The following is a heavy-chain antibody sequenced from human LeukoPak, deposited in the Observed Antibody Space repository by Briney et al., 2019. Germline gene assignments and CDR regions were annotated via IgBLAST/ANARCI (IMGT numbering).Heavy chain of an antibody. CDR2: IYYSGST. CDR3: ARDRVRGNSNPFFDY. Sequence: SQTLSLTCTVSGGSISSGDSYWSWIRQPPGKGLEWIGYIYYSGSTNYNPSLKSRVTISVDTSKNQFSLKLSSVTAADTAVYYCARDRVRGNSNPFFDYWGQGTLVTVSS. D-gene: IGHD4-11*01. CDR1: GGSISSGDSY. J-gene: IGHJ4*02. V-gene: IGHV4-61*08.